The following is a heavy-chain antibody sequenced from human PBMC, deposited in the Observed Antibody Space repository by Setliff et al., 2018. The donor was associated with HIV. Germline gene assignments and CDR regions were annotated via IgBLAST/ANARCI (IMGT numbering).Heavy chain of an antibody. CDR3: ARTASVTMIRGSLRP. CDR1: GYTFTSYY. Sequence: ASVKVSCKASGYTFTSYYIHWVRQAPGQGLEWMGIINPSGGSTSYAQKFQGRVTLTRDTSITTTYMELSSLSSDDTAVYYCARTASVTMIRGSLRPWGQGTLVTVSS. V-gene: IGHV1-46*01. D-gene: IGHD3-10*01. J-gene: IGHJ5*02. CDR2: INPSGGST.